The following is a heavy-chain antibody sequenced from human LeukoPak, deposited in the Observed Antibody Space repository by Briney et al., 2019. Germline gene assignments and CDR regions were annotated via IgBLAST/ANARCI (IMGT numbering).Heavy chain of an antibody. CDR2: IYYSGST. V-gene: IGHV4-59*01. CDR1: GGSISSYY. D-gene: IGHD6-19*01. Sequence: SSETLSLTCTVSGGSISSYYWSWIRQPPGKGLEWIGYIYYSGSTNYNPSLKSRVTISVDTSKNQFSLKLSSVTAADTAVYYCARLQQWRVGPFDPWGQGTLVTVSS. CDR3: ARLQQWRVGPFDP. J-gene: IGHJ5*02.